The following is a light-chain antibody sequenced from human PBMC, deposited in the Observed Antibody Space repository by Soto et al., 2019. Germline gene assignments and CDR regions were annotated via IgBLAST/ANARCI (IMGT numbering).Light chain of an antibody. CDR3: AAWDDSLSGVV. Sequence: QSVLTQPPSASGTPGQGVTISCSGSSSNIGSSHVYRYQQLPGTAPKLLIYRNNQRPSGVPDRFSGSKSGTSASLAISGLRSEDEADYYCAAWDDSLSGVVFGGGTKLTVL. V-gene: IGLV1-47*01. CDR2: RNN. CDR1: SSNIGSSH. J-gene: IGLJ2*01.